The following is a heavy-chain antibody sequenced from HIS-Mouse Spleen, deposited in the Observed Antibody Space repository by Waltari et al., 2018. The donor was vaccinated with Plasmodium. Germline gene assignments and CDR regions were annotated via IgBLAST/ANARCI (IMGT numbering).Heavy chain of an antibody. CDR2: INHSGST. CDR3: ARGGIVGATIDY. D-gene: IGHD1-26*01. CDR1: GGSFSGYY. J-gene: IGHJ4*02. Sequence: LTCAVYGGSFSGYYWSWIRQPPGKGLEWIGEINHSGSTNYNPSLKSRVTISVDTSKNQFSLKLSSVTAADTAVYYCARGGIVGATIDYWGQGTLVTVSS. V-gene: IGHV4-34*01.